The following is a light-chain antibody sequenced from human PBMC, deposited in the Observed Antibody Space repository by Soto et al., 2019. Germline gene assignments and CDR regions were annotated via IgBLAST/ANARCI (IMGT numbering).Light chain of an antibody. V-gene: IGLV4-69*01. Sequence: QPVLTQSPSASASLGASVKLTCTLSSGHSSYAIAWHQQQPEKGPRYLMKLSSDGSHSKGAGIPDRFSGSSSGAERSLTISSLQSEGEADYYCQTWDIGARVVFGGGTKVTVL. J-gene: IGLJ2*01. CDR3: QTWDIGARVV. CDR2: LSSDGSH. CDR1: SGHSSYA.